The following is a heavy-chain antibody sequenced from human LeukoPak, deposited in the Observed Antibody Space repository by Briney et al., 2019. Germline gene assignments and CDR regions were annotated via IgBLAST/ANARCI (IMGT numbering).Heavy chain of an antibody. CDR3: ASGGYSGYAFDY. V-gene: IGHV4-59*01. CDR2: IYYSGIT. Sequence: SETLSLTCAVSGGSISSFYWSWIRQPPGKGLQWIGYIYYSGITRYNPSLKSRVTISVDTSKNQFSLKLSSVTAADTAVYYCASGGYSGYAFDYWGQGILVTVSS. J-gene: IGHJ4*02. D-gene: IGHD5-12*01. CDR1: GGSISSFY.